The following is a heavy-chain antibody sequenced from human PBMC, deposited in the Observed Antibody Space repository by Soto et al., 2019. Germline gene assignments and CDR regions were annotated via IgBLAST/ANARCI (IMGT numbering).Heavy chain of an antibody. V-gene: IGHV4-59*01. J-gene: IGHJ6*02. CDR2: VYYSGGA. CDR1: GGSISGYY. Sequence: SETLSLTCTVYGGSISGYYWSWIRQPPGKGLEWIGNVYYSGGAKDNPSVKRRVSISVDTSKNQFSLNLSSVTAADTAVYYCTRDGDGRMTTNPYYYYGMDVWGPGITVTVSS. CDR3: TRDGDGRMTTNPYYYYGMDV. D-gene: IGHD2-21*02.